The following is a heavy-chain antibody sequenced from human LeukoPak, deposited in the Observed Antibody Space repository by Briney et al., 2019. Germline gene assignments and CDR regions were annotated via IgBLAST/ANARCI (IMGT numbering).Heavy chain of an antibody. D-gene: IGHD3-22*01. Sequence: GGSLRLSCAASGFTFSGSAMHWVRQASGKGLEWVGRIRSKANSYATAYAASVKGRFTISRDDSKNTAYLQMNSLKTEDTAVYYCTRPSSMIAGKDYWGQGTLVTVSS. CDR3: TRPSSMIAGKDY. V-gene: IGHV3-73*01. CDR2: IRSKANSYAT. CDR1: GFTFSGSA. J-gene: IGHJ4*02.